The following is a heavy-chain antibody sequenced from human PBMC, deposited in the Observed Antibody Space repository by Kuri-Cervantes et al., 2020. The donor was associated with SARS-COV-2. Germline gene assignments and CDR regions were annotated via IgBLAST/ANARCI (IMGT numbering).Heavy chain of an antibody. J-gene: IGHJ4*02. V-gene: IGHV3-33*01. CDR3: ARGIRDSDY. CDR1: GFTFSSYA. CDR2: IWYDGSNT. Sequence: GGSLRLSCAASGFTFSSYAMHWVRQAPGKGLEWVAVIWYDGSNTYYADSVEGRFTISRDNSKNTLYLQMNNLRAEDMAVYYCARGIRDSDYWGQGTLVTVSS.